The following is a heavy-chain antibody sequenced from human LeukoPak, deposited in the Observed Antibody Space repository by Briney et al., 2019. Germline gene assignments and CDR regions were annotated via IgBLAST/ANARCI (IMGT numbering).Heavy chain of an antibody. CDR3: AKSSSGSGYYYAGY. J-gene: IGHJ4*02. V-gene: IGHV1-18*01. D-gene: IGHD3-22*01. CDR1: GYTFTSYG. Sequence: ASVKVSCKASGYTFTSYGISWVRQAPGQGLEWMGWISAYNGNTNYAQKLQGRVTMTRDTSTSTVYMELSSLRSEDTAVYYCAKSSSGSGYYYAGYWGQGTLVTVSS. CDR2: ISAYNGNT.